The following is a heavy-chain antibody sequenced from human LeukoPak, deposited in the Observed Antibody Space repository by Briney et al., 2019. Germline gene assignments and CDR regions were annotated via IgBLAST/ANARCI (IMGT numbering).Heavy chain of an antibody. CDR3: ARQEDSYGLIGY. V-gene: IGHV4-59*08. CDR2: IYYSGST. Sequence: PSETLSLTCTVSGGSISSYYWSWLRQPPGRGLEWIGYIYYSGSTNYNPSLKSRVTISVDTSKNQFSLNLSSVTAADTAVYYCARQEDSYGLIGYWGQGTLVTVSS. J-gene: IGHJ4*02. CDR1: GGSISSYY. D-gene: IGHD5-18*01.